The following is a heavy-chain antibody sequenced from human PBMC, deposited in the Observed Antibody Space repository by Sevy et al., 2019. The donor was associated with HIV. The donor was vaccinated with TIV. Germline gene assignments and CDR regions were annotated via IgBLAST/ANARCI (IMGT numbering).Heavy chain of an antibody. CDR3: AGENAWGRGYS. D-gene: IGHD1-26*01. CDR1: GGSITSLY. CDR2: IYYNGHI. Sequence: SETLSLTCTVSGGSITSLYRNWIRQPLGKGLEWIANIYYNGHINYNPSLKSRVTLSLDTSKNQFSLRLSSVTAADTAMYYCAGENAWGRGYSWGQGTLVTVSS. J-gene: IGHJ4*02. V-gene: IGHV4-59*08.